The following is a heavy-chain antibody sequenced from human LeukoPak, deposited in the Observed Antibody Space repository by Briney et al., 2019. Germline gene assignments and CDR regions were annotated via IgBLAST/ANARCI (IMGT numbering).Heavy chain of an antibody. CDR1: GGTFSSYA. CDR2: IIPIFGTA. V-gene: IGHV1-69*05. D-gene: IGHD3-22*01. J-gene: IGHJ4*02. Sequence: SVKVSCKASGGTFSSYAISWVRQAPGQGLEWMGGIIPIFGTANYAQKFQGRVTITTDESTSTAYMELSSLRSEDTAVYYCARASPDYYDSILFDYWGRGTLVTVSS. CDR3: ARASPDYYDSILFDY.